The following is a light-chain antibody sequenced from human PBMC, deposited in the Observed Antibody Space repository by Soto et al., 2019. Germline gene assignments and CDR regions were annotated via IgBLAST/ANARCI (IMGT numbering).Light chain of an antibody. J-gene: IGLJ7*01. CDR2: EVS. CDR3: CSYAGTSTHTV. CDR1: SSDVGSYNL. Sequence: QSALTQPASVSGSPGQSITISCTGTSSDVGSYNLVSWYQQHPGKAPKLIISEVSKRPSGISDRFSGSKSGSTASLTISGLKAEDEADYYCCSYAGTSTHTVFGGGTKLTVL. V-gene: IGLV2-23*02.